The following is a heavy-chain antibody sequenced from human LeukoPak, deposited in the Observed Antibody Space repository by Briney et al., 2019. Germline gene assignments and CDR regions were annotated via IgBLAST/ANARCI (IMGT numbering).Heavy chain of an antibody. CDR1: XYIFTXXX. J-gene: IGHJ4*02. CDR3: ARVGYPGGGSYHVPN. CDR2: INPVNGDT. Sequence: XXXSXYIFTXXXIHWXRQARGQGLEWMGWINPVNGDTFYAQKFQGWVTMTSDTSSSTAYMEVSRLKSDDTGVYYCARVGYPGGGSYHVPNWGQGTLVTVSS. V-gene: IGHV1-2*04. D-gene: IGHD1-26*01.